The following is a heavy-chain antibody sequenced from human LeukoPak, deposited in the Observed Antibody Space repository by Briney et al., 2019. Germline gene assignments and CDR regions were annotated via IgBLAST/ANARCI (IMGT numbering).Heavy chain of an antibody. CDR2: ISAYNGNT. D-gene: IGHD6-19*01. CDR1: GYTFTSYV. CDR3: ARDGAVAGIGYYYGMDV. Sequence: ASVKVSCKASGYTFTSYVIRWVRQAPGQGLAWMGWISAYNGNTNYAQKLQGRVTMTTDTSTSTAYMELRSLRSDDTAVYYCARDGAVAGIGYYYGMDVWGKGTTVTVSS. J-gene: IGHJ6*04. V-gene: IGHV1-18*04.